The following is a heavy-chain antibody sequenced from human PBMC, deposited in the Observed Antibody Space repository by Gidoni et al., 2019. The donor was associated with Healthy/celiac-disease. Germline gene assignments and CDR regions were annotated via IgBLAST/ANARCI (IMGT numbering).Heavy chain of an antibody. CDR1: GGSISSYY. J-gene: IGHJ4*02. CDR2: IYYSGST. CDR3: ARSRLGEYFDY. D-gene: IGHD3-16*01. Sequence: QVQLQESGPGLVKPSETLSLTCTVSGGSISSYYWSWIRQPPGKGLEWIGYIYYSGSTNYNPSLKSRVTISVDTSKNQFSLKLSSVTAADTAVYYCARSRLGEYFDYWGQGTLVTVSS. V-gene: IGHV4-59*01.